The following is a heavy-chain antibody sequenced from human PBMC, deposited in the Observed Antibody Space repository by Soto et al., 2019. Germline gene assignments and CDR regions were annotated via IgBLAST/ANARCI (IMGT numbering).Heavy chain of an antibody. CDR2: IDWDDDK. D-gene: IGHD1-7*01. CDR1: GFSLSTSGMC. V-gene: IGHV2-70*11. J-gene: IGHJ6*02. Sequence: SGPTLVNPTQTLTLTCTFSGFSLSTSGMCVSWIRQPPGKALEWLARIDWDDDKCYSTSLKTRLTISKDTSKNQVVLTMTNMDPVDTATYYCARILAPNYPYYYGMDVWGQGTTVTVSS. CDR3: ARILAPNYPYYYGMDV.